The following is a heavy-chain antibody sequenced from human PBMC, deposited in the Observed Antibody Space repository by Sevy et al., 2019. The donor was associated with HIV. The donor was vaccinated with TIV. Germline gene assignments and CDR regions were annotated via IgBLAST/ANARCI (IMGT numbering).Heavy chain of an antibody. CDR2: IIPIFGTA. D-gene: IGHD2-15*01. Sequence: ASVKVSCKASGGTFSSYAISWVRQAPGQGLEWMGGIIPIFGTANYAQKFQGRVTITADESTSTAYMELSSLRSEDTAVYYCARKDGYCSGGSYYPSLGYFDYWGQGTLVTVSS. CDR1: GGTFSSYA. CDR3: ARKDGYCSGGSYYPSLGYFDY. V-gene: IGHV1-69*13. J-gene: IGHJ4*02.